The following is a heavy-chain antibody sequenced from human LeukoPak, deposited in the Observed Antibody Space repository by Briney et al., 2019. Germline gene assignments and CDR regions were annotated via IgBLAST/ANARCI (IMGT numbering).Heavy chain of an antibody. Sequence: GGSLRLSCAASGFTFNTYGMNWVRQAPGKGLEWVSAVSGSGSTTYYARSVKGRFTVSRDNSKNTLYLQMNSLRVDDTAVYYRAKSLDYGGDRARLDFWGQGTLVTVSS. CDR1: GFTFNTYG. CDR2: VSGSGSTT. CDR3: AKSLDYGGDRARLDF. D-gene: IGHD4-23*01. V-gene: IGHV3-23*01. J-gene: IGHJ4*02.